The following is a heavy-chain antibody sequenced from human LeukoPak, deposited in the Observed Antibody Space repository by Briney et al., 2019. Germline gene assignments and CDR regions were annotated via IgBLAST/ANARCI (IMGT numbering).Heavy chain of an antibody. J-gene: IGHJ5*02. CDR1: GGSFSGYY. D-gene: IGHD5-12*01. V-gene: IGHV4-34*01. Sequence: SSETLSLTCAVYGGSFSGYYWSWIRQPPGEGLEWIGEINHSGSTNYNPSRKSRVTISVDTSKNQFSLKLSSVTAADTAVYYCARGARTPSGYGSRTAGRANWFDPWGQGTLVTVSS. CDR3: ARGARTPSGYGSRTAGRANWFDP. CDR2: INHSGST.